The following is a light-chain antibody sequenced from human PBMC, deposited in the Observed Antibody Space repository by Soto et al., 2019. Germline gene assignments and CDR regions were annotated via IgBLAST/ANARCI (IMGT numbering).Light chain of an antibody. CDR2: DVA. CDR3: SSYTGSTSLVYV. V-gene: IGLV2-14*03. Sequence: QSALTQPASVSGSPGQTISISCTGTSSDVGRSNFVSWYQQRPGKAPKLIIYDVANRPSGISNRFSGSKSGNTASLTISGLQAEDEADYYCSSYTGSTSLVYVFGTGTKLTVL. CDR1: SSDVGRSNF. J-gene: IGLJ1*01.